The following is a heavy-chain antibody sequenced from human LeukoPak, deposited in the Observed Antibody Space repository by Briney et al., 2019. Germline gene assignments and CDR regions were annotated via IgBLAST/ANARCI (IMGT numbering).Heavy chain of an antibody. J-gene: IGHJ4*02. D-gene: IGHD3-22*01. CDR2: INHSGST. CDR1: GGSFSGYY. V-gene: IGHV4-34*01. CDR3: ARGRPSRRGYYDSSGYYYIAYYFDY. Sequence: KASETLSLTCAVYGGSFSGYYCSWIRQPPGKGLEWIGEINHSGSTNYNPSLKSRVTISVDTSKNQFSLKLSSVTAADTAVYYCARGRPSRRGYYDSSGYYYIAYYFDYWGQGTLVTVSS.